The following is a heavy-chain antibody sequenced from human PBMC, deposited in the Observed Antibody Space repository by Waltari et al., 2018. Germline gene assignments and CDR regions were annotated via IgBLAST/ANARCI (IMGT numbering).Heavy chain of an antibody. CDR3: AKDRVLGYCSGGSCYNAPFDY. D-gene: IGHD2-15*01. CDR1: GYSFTSYW. J-gene: IGHJ4*02. CDR2: IYPGDSDT. Sequence: EVQLVQSGAEVKKPGESLKISCKGSGYSFTSYWIGWVRQMPGKGLEWMGIIYPGDSDTRYSPSFQGQVTISADKSISTAYLQWSSLKASDTAMYYCAKDRVLGYCSGGSCYNAPFDYWGQGTLVTVSS. V-gene: IGHV5-51*03.